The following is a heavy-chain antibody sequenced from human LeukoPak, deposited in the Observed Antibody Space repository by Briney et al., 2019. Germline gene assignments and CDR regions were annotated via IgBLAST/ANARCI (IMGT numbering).Heavy chain of an antibody. CDR1: GFTVSSNY. CDR3: ARDGSYDILTGYYGDY. V-gene: IGHV3-53*05. D-gene: IGHD3-9*01. J-gene: IGHJ4*02. Sequence: GGSLRLSCAASGFTVSSNYMSWVRQAPGKGLEWVSVIYSGGSTYYADSVKGRFTISRDNSKNTLYLQMNSLRVEDTAVYYCARDGSYDILTGYYGDYWGQGTLVTVSS. CDR2: IYSGGST.